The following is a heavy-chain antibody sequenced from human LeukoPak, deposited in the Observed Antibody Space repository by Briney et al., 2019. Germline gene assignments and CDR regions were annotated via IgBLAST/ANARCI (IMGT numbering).Heavy chain of an antibody. V-gene: IGHV3-11*01. CDR2: ISSSGSTI. CDR3: ARVDYAYGMDV. Sequence: GGSLRLSCAASGFTFSDYYMSWIRQAPGKGLEWVSYISSSGSTIYYADSVKGRFTISRDNAKNSLYLQMNGLRAEDTAAYYCARVDYAYGMDVWGQGTTVTVSS. J-gene: IGHJ6*02. CDR1: GFTFSDYY.